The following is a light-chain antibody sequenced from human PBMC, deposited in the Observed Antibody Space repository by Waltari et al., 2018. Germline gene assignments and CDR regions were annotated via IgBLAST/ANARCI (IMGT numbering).Light chain of an antibody. V-gene: IGKV3-20*01. J-gene: IGKJ1*01. CDR3: QHYVRLPVT. Sequence: EIVLTQSPGTLSLSPGERATLSCWASQSVGGTLAWYQQRPGQAPRLLIYGASSMATGLPDRFRGSGSGTVFSLSISRLEPEDSAVYYCQHYVRLPVTFGQGTKVEIK. CDR2: GAS. CDR1: QSVGGT.